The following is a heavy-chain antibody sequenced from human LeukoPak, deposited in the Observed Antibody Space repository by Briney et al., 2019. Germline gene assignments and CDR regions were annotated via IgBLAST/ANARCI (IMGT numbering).Heavy chain of an antibody. J-gene: IGHJ4*02. CDR1: GFTVSSNY. CDR3: SKDRGYSYGYLSDY. V-gene: IGHV3-23*01. D-gene: IGHD5-18*01. CDR2: ISGSGGST. Sequence: GGSLRLSCAASGFTVSSNYMSWVRQAPGKGLEWVSAISGSGGSTYYADSVKGRFTISRDNSKNTLYLQMNSLRAEATAVYYCSKDRGYSYGYLSDYWGQGTLVTVSS.